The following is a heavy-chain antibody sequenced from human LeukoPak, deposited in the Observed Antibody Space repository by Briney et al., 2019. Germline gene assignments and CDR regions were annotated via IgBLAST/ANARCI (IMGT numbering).Heavy chain of an antibody. CDR1: GFTVNSNY. J-gene: IGHJ5*02. CDR3: ARGGPSGP. Sequence: LPGGSLRLSCAASGFTVNSNYMSWVRQAPWKGLEWVSVIYSGGTTYYADSVRGRFTISRDNSKNTLYLQMNSLRGEDTAVYYCARGGPSGPWGQGTLVTVSS. CDR2: IYSGGTT. V-gene: IGHV3-53*01. D-gene: IGHD3-10*01.